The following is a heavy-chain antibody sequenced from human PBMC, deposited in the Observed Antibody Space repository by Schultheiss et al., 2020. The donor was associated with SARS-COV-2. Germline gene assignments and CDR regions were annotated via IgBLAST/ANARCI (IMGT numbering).Heavy chain of an antibody. CDR2: INANIGGT. CDR3: ARERHYDFWSGYGYYYYGMDV. D-gene: IGHD3-3*01. Sequence: ASVKVSCKASGYTFTGYYMHWVRQAPGQGLEWMGWINANIGGTNYAQKFQGRLTMTRDTSISTAYMELSRLRSDDTAVYYCARERHYDFWSGYGYYYYGMDVWGQGTTVTVSS. V-gene: IGHV1-2*02. CDR1: GYTFTGYY. J-gene: IGHJ6*02.